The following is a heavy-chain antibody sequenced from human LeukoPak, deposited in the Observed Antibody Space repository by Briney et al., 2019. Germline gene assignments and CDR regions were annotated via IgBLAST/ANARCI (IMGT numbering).Heavy chain of an antibody. CDR1: GFTFEDYA. V-gene: IGHV3-9*01. CDR2: ISWYSGSI. D-gene: IGHD2-2*01. CDR3: AKVVQGARSSVVY. Sequence: AAGSLPLSCAASGFTFEDYAMHGVRQAPGKGLEWVSGISWYSGSIGYADSVKGRFTISRDNAKNSLYLQMNSVTAEDTALYYCAKVVQGARSSVVYWGQGTLVTVSS. J-gene: IGHJ4*02.